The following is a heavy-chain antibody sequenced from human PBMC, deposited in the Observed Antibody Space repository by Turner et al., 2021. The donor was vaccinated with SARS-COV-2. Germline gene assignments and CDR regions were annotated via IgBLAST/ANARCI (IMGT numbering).Heavy chain of an antibody. Sequence: VQLVESGGGVVQPGRSLRLSCAASGFTFSSYSMNWVRQAPGKGLEWVSSISSSSSYIYYADSMKGRFTISRDNAKNSLYLQMNSLRAEDTAVYYCARGTYYYDSSTYSGTNWFDPWGQGTLVTVSS. CDR1: GFTFSSYS. CDR2: ISSSSSYI. J-gene: IGHJ5*02. CDR3: ARGTYYYDSSTYSGTNWFDP. V-gene: IGHV3-21*01. D-gene: IGHD3-22*01.